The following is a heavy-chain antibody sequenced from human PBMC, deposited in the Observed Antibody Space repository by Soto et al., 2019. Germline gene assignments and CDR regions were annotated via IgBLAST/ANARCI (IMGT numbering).Heavy chain of an antibody. D-gene: IGHD2-2*01. CDR2: SYYSGTS. Sequence: QVQLQESGPGLVKPSATLSLTCTVSGDYVSSSYWSWIRQPPGKGLEWIGHSYYSGTSTYNPSLKSRVAISIDISKNQFFLKLSSVTAADTAVYYCARGVSSTSWLKDWGREILVTVSS. CDR3: ARGVSSTSWLKD. V-gene: IGHV4-59*02. CDR1: GDYVSSSY. J-gene: IGHJ4*02.